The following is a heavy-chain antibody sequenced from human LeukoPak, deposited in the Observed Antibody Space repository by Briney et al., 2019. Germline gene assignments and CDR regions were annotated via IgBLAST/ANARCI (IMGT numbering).Heavy chain of an antibody. Sequence: MASETLSLTCTVSGDSMGNYYWNWLRQPAGKGLEWIGRIRSDGTTYANPSLESAVTMSVDTSNNHISLRLTSATAADTAVYYCARSTGFYTTYYMDVWAKGPRSPSP. CDR1: GDSMGNYY. D-gene: IGHD3-22*01. V-gene: IGHV4-4*07. CDR3: ARSTGFYTTYYMDV. CDR2: IRSDGTT. J-gene: IGHJ6*03.